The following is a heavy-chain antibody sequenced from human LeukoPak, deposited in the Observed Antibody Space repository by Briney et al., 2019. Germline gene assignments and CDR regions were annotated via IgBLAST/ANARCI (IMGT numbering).Heavy chain of an antibody. CDR3: ARGDRVGWFDP. CDR1: GGSFSGYY. V-gene: IGHV4-34*01. CDR2: INHSGST. J-gene: IGHJ5*02. Sequence: PSETLSLTCAVYGGSFSGYYWSWIRQPPGKGLEWIGEINHSGSTNYNPSLKSRVTISVDTSKNQFSLKLSSVTAADTAVYYCARGDRVGWFDPWGQGTLVTVSS. D-gene: IGHD1-26*01.